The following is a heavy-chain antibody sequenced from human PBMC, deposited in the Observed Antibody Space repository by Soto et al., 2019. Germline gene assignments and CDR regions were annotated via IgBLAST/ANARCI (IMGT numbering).Heavy chain of an antibody. CDR1: GYSFTSYW. J-gene: IGHJ4*02. CDR2: IYPGDSDT. CDR3: ARFEYCSGGSCNYGNYFDY. V-gene: IGHV5-51*01. D-gene: IGHD2-15*01. Sequence: PGESLKISCKGSGYSFTSYWIGWVRQMPGKGLEWMGIIYPGDSDTRYSPSFQGQVTISADKSISTAYLQWSSLKASDTTMYYCARFEYCSGGSCNYGNYFDYWGQGTLVTVSS.